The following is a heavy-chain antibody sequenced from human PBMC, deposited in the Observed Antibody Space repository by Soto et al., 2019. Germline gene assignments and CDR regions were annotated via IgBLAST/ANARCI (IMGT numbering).Heavy chain of an antibody. D-gene: IGHD3-3*01. CDR3: ARVGYDFWSGYYMADY. CDR2: IYYSGST. Sequence: QVQLQESGPGLVKPSQTLSLTCTVSGGSISSGGYYWSWIRQHPGKGLEWIGYIYYSGSTYYNPSLKSRVTISVDTSKNQFSLKLSSVTAADTVVYYCARVGYDFWSGYYMADYWGQGTLVTVSS. V-gene: IGHV4-31*03. J-gene: IGHJ4*02. CDR1: GGSISSGGYY.